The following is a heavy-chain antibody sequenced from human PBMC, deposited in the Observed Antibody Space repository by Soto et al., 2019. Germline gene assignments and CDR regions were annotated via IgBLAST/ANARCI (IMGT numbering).Heavy chain of an antibody. V-gene: IGHV1-58*01. CDR3: AAPAKYYYDSSGYTRDYYYGMDV. CDR1: GFTFTSSA. Sequence: SVKVSCKASGFTFTSSAVQWVRQARGQRLEWIGWIVVGSGNTNYAQKFQERVTITRDMSTSTAYMELSSLRSEDTAVYYCAAPAKYYYDSSGYTRDYYYGMDVWGQGTTVTVSS. J-gene: IGHJ6*02. CDR2: IVVGSGNT. D-gene: IGHD3-22*01.